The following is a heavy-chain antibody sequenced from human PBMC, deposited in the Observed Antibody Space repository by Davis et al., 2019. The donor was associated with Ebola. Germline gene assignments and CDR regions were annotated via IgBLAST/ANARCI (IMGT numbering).Heavy chain of an antibody. V-gene: IGHV1-46*01. CDR3: ARDLSGVIVVVPAAIALRGMDV. D-gene: IGHD2-2*02. CDR1: GYTFTSYY. Sequence: ASVKVSCKASGYTFTSYYMHWVRQAPGQGLEWMGIINPSGGSTSYAQKFQGRVTMTRDTSTSTVYMELSSLRSEDTAVYYCARDLSGVIVVVPAAIALRGMDVWGKGTTVTVSS. J-gene: IGHJ6*04. CDR2: INPSGGST.